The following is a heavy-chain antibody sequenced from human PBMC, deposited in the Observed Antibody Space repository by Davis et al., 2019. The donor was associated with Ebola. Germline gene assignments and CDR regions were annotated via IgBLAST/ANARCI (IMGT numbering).Heavy chain of an antibody. D-gene: IGHD3-10*01. J-gene: IGHJ6*02. CDR3: AREERGGGYYAVQGRGMDV. V-gene: IGHV3-21*01. Sequence: GESLKLSCAASGFTFSSYSMNWVRQAPGKGLEWVSSISSSSSYIYYADPVKGRFTISRDNAKNSLYLQMNSLRAEDTAVYYCAREERGGGYYAVQGRGMDVWGQGTTVTVSS. CDR1: GFTFSSYS. CDR2: ISSSSSYI.